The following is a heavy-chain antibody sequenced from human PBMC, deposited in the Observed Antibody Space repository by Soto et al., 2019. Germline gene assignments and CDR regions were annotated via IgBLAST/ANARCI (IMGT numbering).Heavy chain of an antibody. CDR1: GFTFSSYS. D-gene: IGHD3-3*01. V-gene: IGHV3-48*02. CDR2: ISSSSSTI. J-gene: IGHJ6*02. Sequence: GGSLRLSCAASGFTFSSYSMNWVRQAPGKSLLWVLYISSSSSTIYYAVSVKGRFTISRDNAKNSLYLQMNSLRDEDTAVYYCARELRGDYYYYYYGMDVWGQGTTVTVSS. CDR3: ARELRGDYYYYYYGMDV.